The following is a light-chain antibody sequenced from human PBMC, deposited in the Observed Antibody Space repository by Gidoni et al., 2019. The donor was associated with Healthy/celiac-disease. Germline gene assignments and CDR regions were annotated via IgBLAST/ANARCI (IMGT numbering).Light chain of an antibody. CDR2: DVS. CDR1: SSDVGGYNY. CDR3: CSYAGIVV. V-gene: IGLV2-11*01. J-gene: IGLJ2*01. Sequence: QSALTQPRSVSGSPGQSVTISCTGTSSDVGGYNYVSWYQQHPGKAPKLMIYDVSKRPSGVPDRFSGSKSGNTASLTISGLQAEDEADYYCCSYAGIVVFGGGTTLTVL.